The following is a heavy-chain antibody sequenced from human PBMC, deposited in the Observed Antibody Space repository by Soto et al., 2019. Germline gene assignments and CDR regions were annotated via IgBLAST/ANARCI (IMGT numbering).Heavy chain of an antibody. CDR1: GGTFSSYT. V-gene: IGHV1-69*02. Sequence: QVQLVQSGAEVKKPGSSVKVSCKASGGTFSSYTISWVRQAPGQGLEWMGRIITILGIANYAQKFQGRVTITADKSTSTAYMELSSLRSEDTAVYYCVRRNPPGFGENDAFDIWGQGTMVTVSS. CDR2: IITILGIA. J-gene: IGHJ3*02. CDR3: VRRNPPGFGENDAFDI. D-gene: IGHD3-10*01.